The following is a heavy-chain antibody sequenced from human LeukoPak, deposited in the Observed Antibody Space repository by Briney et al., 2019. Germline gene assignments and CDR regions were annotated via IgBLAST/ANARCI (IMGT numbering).Heavy chain of an antibody. V-gene: IGHV4-59*03. Sequence: PSETLSLNCAVYGGSFSGYYWSWIRQPPGQGLEWIGYVHYSGITDYNPSLQSRVTISLDTSKSQFSLKLSSVTAADTAVYYCASQLGGTTFHWGQGTLVTVSS. CDR1: GGSFSGYY. J-gene: IGHJ4*02. CDR3: ASQLGGTTFH. CDR2: VHYSGIT. D-gene: IGHD1-1*01.